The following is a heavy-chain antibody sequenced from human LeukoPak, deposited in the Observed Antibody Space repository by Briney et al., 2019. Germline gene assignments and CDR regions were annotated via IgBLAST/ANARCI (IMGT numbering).Heavy chain of an antibody. D-gene: IGHD2-21*02. J-gene: IGHJ4*02. V-gene: IGHV4-61*01. CDR3: AREGGSRDSGDLRPYNFDY. CDR2: IYYSGST. Sequence: SETLSLTCTVSGGSVRSGSYYWRWIRQPPGKGPEWIGYIYYSGSTNYNPSLKSRVTISVDTSKNQFSLRLSSVTAADTAMYHCAREGGSRDSGDLRPYNFDYSGQGTLVTVSS. CDR1: GGSVRSGSYY.